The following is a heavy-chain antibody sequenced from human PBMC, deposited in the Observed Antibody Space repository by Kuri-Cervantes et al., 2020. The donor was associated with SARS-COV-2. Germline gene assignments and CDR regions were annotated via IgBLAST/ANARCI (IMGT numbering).Heavy chain of an antibody. D-gene: IGHD2-2*01. Sequence: GGSLRLSCAASGFTFSSYAMHWVRQAPGKGLEWVAVISYDGSNKYYADSVKGRFTISRDNSKNTLYLQMNSLRAEDTAVYYCARGRWYCSSTSCYAPAKYGMDVWGQGTTVTVSS. J-gene: IGHJ6*02. CDR2: ISYDGSNK. CDR3: ARGRWYCSSTSCYAPAKYGMDV. CDR1: GFTFSSYA. V-gene: IGHV3-30-3*01.